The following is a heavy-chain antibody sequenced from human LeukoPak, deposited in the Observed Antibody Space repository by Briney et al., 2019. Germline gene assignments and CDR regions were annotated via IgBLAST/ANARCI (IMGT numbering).Heavy chain of an antibody. CDR1: GGSFSGYY. V-gene: IGHV4-34*01. D-gene: IGHD4-17*01. CDR3: ARGPPALPPENYGDYVVFDY. J-gene: IGHJ4*02. CDR2: INHSGST. Sequence: PSETLSLTCAVYGGSFSGYYWSWIRQPPGKGLEWIGGINHSGSTNYNPSLKSRVTISVDTSKNQFSLKLSSVTAADTAVYYSARGPPALPPENYGDYVVFDYWGQGTLVTVSS.